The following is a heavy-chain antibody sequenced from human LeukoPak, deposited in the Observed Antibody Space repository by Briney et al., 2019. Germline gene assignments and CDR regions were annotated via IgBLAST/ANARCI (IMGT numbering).Heavy chain of an antibody. J-gene: IGHJ4*02. D-gene: IGHD4-23*01. CDR1: GFTFSSYG. Sequence: GGSLRLSCAASGFTFSSYGMHWVRQAPGKGLEWVAVISYDGSNKYYADSVKGRFTISRDNSKNTLYLQMNSLRAEDTAVYYCAKGGLNSAFDYWGQGTLVTVSS. CDR2: ISYDGSNK. V-gene: IGHV3-30*18. CDR3: AKGGLNSAFDY.